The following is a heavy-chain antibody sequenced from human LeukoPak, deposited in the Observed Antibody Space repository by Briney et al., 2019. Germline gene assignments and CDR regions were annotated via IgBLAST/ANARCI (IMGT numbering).Heavy chain of an antibody. Sequence: GGSLRLSCEASGFTFSDSAMSWVRQASGRGLEWVSLISASGGNSYYADSVKGRFTVSRDSPKNTLHLQMNSLRAEDTAVYYCARDIELSCWGQGTLVTVSS. CDR1: GFTFSDSA. CDR2: ISASGGNS. V-gene: IGHV3-23*01. D-gene: IGHD1-26*01. CDR3: ARDIELSC. J-gene: IGHJ4*02.